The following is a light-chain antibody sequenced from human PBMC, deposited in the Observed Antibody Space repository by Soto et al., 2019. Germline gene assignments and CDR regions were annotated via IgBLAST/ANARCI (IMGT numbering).Light chain of an antibody. CDR1: QSVSSY. CDR2: DAS. Sequence: EIVLTQSPVILSLSPGERATLSCRASQSVSSYIAWYQQKPGQAPRLLIYDASNRASGIPARFSGSGSGTDFTLTISSLEPEDFAVYYCQQRSSWPSFGPVTRVDVK. V-gene: IGKV3-11*01. J-gene: IGKJ3*01. CDR3: QQRSSWPS.